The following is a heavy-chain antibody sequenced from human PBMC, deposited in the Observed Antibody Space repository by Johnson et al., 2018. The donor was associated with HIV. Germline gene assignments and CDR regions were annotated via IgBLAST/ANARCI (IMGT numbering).Heavy chain of an antibody. CDR3: ARAYYNFWSGYAFDI. D-gene: IGHD3-3*01. CDR1: GFTFSSYD. Sequence: VHLVESGGGLVQPGGSLTLSCAASGFTFSSYDMHWVRQATGKGLEWVSAIGTAGDTYYPGSVKGRFTISRENAKNSLFLQMNSVRAEDTAVYYCARAYYNFWSGYAFDIWGQGTMVTVSS. CDR2: IGTAGDT. J-gene: IGHJ3*02. V-gene: IGHV3-13*01.